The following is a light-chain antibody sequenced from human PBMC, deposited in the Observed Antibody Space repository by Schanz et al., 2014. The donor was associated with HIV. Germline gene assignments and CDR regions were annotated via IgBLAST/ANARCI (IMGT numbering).Light chain of an antibody. CDR3: QQYYNTPGWT. J-gene: IGKJ1*01. V-gene: IGKV4-1*01. CDR2: WAS. Sequence: DIVMTQSPDSLSLSLGERATINCKSSQSVLYDSRDKSRNKNYLAWYQQKPGQPPQLLIHWASTRESGVPDRFSGSGSGTNFTLTISSLQAEDVAVYYCQQYYNTPGWTFGQGTKVEIK. CDR1: QSVLYDSRDKSRNKNY.